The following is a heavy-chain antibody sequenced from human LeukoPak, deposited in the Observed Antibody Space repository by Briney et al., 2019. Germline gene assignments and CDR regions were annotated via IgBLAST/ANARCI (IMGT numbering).Heavy chain of an antibody. J-gene: IGHJ4*02. D-gene: IGHD2-15*01. V-gene: IGHV3-23*01. Sequence: VGSLRLSCAASGFTFSSYAMSWVRQAPGKGLEWVSAISGSGGSTYYADSVKGRFTISRDNAKNSLYLQMNSLRAEDTAVYYCARGSIVVVVAARGLMDYWGQGTLVTVSS. CDR1: GFTFSSYA. CDR2: ISGSGGST. CDR3: ARGSIVVVVAARGLMDY.